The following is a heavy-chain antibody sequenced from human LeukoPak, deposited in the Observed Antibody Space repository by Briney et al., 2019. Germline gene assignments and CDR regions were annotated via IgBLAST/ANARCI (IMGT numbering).Heavy chain of an antibody. Sequence: GRSLRLSCAASGFTVSSNYMSWVRQAPGKGLEWVSVIYSGGSTYYADSVKGRFTISRDNSKNTLYLQMNSLRAEDTAVYYCARALQYYYDSSGYWFDYWGQGTLVTVSS. CDR2: IYSGGST. D-gene: IGHD3-22*01. J-gene: IGHJ4*02. V-gene: IGHV3-66*01. CDR1: GFTVSSNY. CDR3: ARALQYYYDSSGYWFDY.